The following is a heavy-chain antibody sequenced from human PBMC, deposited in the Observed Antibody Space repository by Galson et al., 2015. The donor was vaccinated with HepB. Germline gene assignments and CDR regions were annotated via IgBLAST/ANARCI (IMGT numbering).Heavy chain of an antibody. CDR2: IKQDGSEK. J-gene: IGHJ6*03. D-gene: IGHD6-6*01. CDR3: ARRGAARPPAGYYYMDV. V-gene: IGHV3-7*01. Sequence: SLRLSCAASGFTFSSYWMSWVRQAPGKGLEWVANIKQDGSEKYYVDSVKGRFTISRDNAKNSLYLQMNSLRAEDTAVYYCARRGAARPPAGYYYMDVWGKGTTVTVSS. CDR1: GFTFSSYW.